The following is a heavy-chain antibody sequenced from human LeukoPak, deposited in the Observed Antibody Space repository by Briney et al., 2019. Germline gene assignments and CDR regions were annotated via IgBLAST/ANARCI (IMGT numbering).Heavy chain of an antibody. J-gene: IGHJ5*02. CDR1: GGTFATYG. V-gene: IGHV1-69*06. CDR2: IVPIFGTV. D-gene: IGHD6-19*01. CDR3: ARDRTGSRYSSVNWFDP. Sequence: SVKVSCKASGGTFATYGITWVRQAPGQGLEWMGAIVPIFGTVDYGQKFQGRVTITADKSTSTAYMELSSLRSEDTAVYYCARDRTGSRYSSVNWFDPWGQGTLVTVSS.